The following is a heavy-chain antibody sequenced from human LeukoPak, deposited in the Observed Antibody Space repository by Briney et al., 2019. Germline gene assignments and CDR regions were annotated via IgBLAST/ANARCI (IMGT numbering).Heavy chain of an antibody. D-gene: IGHD5-24*01. V-gene: IGHV3-30*01. J-gene: IGHJ6*03. CDR1: GFTINSYA. CDR2: ISYDGSNK. Sequence: GGSLRLSCAASGFTINSYAMHWVRQSPGKGLEWVAVISYDGSNKYYADSVKGRFTISRDNSKNTLNLEMNSLRTEDTAVYYCARTGRDGYNFYYYYYMDVWGKGTTVTVSS. CDR3: ARTGRDGYNFYYYYYMDV.